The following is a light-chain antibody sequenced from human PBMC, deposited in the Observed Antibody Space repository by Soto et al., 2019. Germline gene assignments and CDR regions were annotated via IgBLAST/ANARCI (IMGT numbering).Light chain of an antibody. CDR2: DAS. Sequence: EIVLTQSPATLSSSPGERATLSCRASQSVSSYLAWYQQKPGQAPRLLIYDASNRATGIPPRFSGSGSGTEFTLPISSLQPADFAVYYCQQRSNWHPLTFGGGTKVEIK. CDR3: QQRSNWHPLT. J-gene: IGKJ4*01. V-gene: IGKV3-11*01. CDR1: QSVSSY.